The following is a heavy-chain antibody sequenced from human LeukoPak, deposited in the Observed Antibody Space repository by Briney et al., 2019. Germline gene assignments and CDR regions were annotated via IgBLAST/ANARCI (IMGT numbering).Heavy chain of an antibody. V-gene: IGHV3-23*01. Sequence: GGSLRLSCTASGFTFSNYAMSWVRQAPGKGLEWVSAIRGGGGSTYYADSVKGRFTISRDNSKNTLYLQMNSLRDEDTAVYYCAKDLVSGSYSTFDYWGQGTLVTVSS. CDR1: GFTFSNYA. D-gene: IGHD3-10*01. CDR2: IRGGGGST. CDR3: AKDLVSGSYSTFDY. J-gene: IGHJ4*02.